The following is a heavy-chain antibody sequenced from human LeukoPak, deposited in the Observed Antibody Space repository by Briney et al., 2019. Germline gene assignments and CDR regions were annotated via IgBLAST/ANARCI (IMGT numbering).Heavy chain of an antibody. CDR1: GFVYRTFA. CDR3: ARVLFCGAEIATFGY. Sequence: PGGSLRLSCAACGFVYRTFAIHWVRQARAKGLEYVSGISGNGGYTDYANSVKGRFTISRDNFKNTLYLQMVRLRAEDMAVYYCARVLFCGAEIATFGYWGRGSLVPVSS. J-gene: IGHJ4*02. CDR2: ISGNGGYT. D-gene: IGHD5-24*01. V-gene: IGHV3-64*01.